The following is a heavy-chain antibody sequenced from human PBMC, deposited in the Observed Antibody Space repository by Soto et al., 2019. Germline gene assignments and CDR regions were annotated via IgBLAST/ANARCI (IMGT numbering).Heavy chain of an antibody. D-gene: IGHD3-9*01. Sequence: GGSLRLSCAASGFTFSNALMSWVREAPGKGLEWVGRIKSKTDGGTTDYAAPVKGRFTISRDDSKNTLYLQMNSLKTEDTAVYYCTTLPLTYYDILTGYYTLDYWGQGTLVTVSS. CDR3: TTLPLTYYDILTGYYTLDY. CDR1: GFTFSNAL. J-gene: IGHJ4*02. CDR2: IKSKTDGGTT. V-gene: IGHV3-15*01.